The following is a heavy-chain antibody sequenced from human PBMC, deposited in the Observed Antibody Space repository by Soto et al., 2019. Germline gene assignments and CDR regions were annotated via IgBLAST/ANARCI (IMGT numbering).Heavy chain of an antibody. D-gene: IGHD6-13*01. CDR3: ARAGYTSSWPFDY. CDR1: GYSFTNYW. V-gene: IGHV5-51*01. Sequence: GESLKISCQGSGYSFTNYWIGWVRQMPGKGLEWMGIIYPGDSDTRYSPSFQGQVTISADKSISTAYLQWSSLKTSDTAMYYCARAGYTSSWPFDYWGQGTLVTVSS. J-gene: IGHJ4*02. CDR2: IYPGDSDT.